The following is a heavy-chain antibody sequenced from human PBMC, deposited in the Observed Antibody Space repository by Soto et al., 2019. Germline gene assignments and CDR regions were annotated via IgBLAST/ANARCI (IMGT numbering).Heavy chain of an antibody. V-gene: IGHV1-2*02. Sequence: QVQLVQSGAEVKKPGASVKVSCKASGYTFSGYYMQWVRQAPGQGLERMGWINTLSGDTSFPQKFQGRLAMTRDTSIDTAFMEVSRLTSDDTAIYYCARSLLKVILPLGYWGQGTLVSVSS. J-gene: IGHJ4*02. CDR1: GYTFSGYY. CDR3: ARSLLKVILPLGY. CDR2: INTLSGDT. D-gene: IGHD3-3*02.